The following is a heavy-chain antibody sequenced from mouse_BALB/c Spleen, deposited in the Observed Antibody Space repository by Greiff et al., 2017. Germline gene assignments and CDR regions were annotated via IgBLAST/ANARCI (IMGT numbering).Heavy chain of an antibody. CDR1: GYTFTSYT. CDR2: INPSSGYT. J-gene: IGHJ2*01. V-gene: IGHV1-4*01. Sequence: VKLMESGAELARPGASVKMSCKASGYTFTSYTMHWVKQRPGQGLEWIGYINPSSGYTNYNQKFKDKATLTADKSSSTAYMQLSSLTSEDSAVYYCASDYCGSSYYFDYWGQGTTLTVSS. D-gene: IGHD1-1*01. CDR3: ASDYCGSSYYFDY.